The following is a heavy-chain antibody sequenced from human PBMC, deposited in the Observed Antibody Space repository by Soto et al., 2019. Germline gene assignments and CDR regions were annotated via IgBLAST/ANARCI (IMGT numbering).Heavy chain of an antibody. CDR2: TRNKANSYTT. CDR3: ARGPERYSSGWYWFDY. V-gene: IGHV3-72*01. D-gene: IGHD6-19*01. Sequence: GESLRLSCAASGVTLSSYAMSWVRQAPGKGPEWVGRTRNKANSYTTEYAASVKGRFTISRDDSKNSLYLQMNSLKTEDTAVYYCARGPERYSSGWYWFDYWGQGT. J-gene: IGHJ4*02. CDR1: GVTLSSYA.